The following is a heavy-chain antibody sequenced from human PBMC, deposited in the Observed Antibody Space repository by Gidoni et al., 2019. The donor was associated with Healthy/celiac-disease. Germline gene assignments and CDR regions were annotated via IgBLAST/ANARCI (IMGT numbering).Heavy chain of an antibody. CDR2: FAPEDGET. D-gene: IGHD3-3*01. CDR1: GYTLTDLS. Sequence: QVQLVQSGAEVMKPGASVKVSCKVSGYTLTDLSMYWWRQAPGKGLAWMGGFAPEDGETIYAQKFQGRVTMTEDTSTDTAYMELSSLRSEDTAVYYWATDEWSGYYNWFDPWGQGTLVTVSS. J-gene: IGHJ5*02. V-gene: IGHV1-24*01. CDR3: ATDEWSGYYNWFDP.